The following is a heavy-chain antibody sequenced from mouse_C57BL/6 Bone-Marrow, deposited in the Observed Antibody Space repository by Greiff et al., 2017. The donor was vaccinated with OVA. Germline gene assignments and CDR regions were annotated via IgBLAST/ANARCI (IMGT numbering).Heavy chain of an antibody. D-gene: IGHD1-1*01. CDR1: GYTFTSYD. J-gene: IGHJ3*01. CDR2: IYPRDGST. V-gene: IGHV1-85*01. CDR3: ARRDYYYGSSFAY. Sequence: QVQLQQSGPELVKPGASVKLSCKASGYTFTSYDINWVKQRPGQGLEWIGWIYPRDGSTKYNEKFKGKATLTVDTSSSTAYMELHSLTTDDSAVYFCARRDYYYGSSFAYWGQGTLVTVSA.